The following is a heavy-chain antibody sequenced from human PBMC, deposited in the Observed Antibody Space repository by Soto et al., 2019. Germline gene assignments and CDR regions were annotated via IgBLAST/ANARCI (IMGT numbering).Heavy chain of an antibody. V-gene: IGHV3-23*01. CDR1: GFTFTSNA. Sequence: GGSLRLSCAASGFTFTSNAMSWVRQPPGKGLEWVPVITNTGGDTLYADSVKGRFTISRDNSKNTLNLQMNSLRAEDTAIYYCARASGESYPGSRVFDSWGQGTRVTVSS. J-gene: IGHJ4*02. CDR2: ITNTGGDT. CDR3: ARASGESYPGSRVFDS. D-gene: IGHD3-10*01.